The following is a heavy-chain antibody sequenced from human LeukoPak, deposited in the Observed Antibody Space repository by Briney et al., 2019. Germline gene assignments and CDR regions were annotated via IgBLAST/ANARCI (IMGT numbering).Heavy chain of an antibody. CDR3: ARVGSGSYYLYFDY. J-gene: IGHJ4*02. Sequence: PGGSLRLSCAASGFIFSTYEMNWVRQAPGKGLEWASYISSSARTLYYADSVKGRFTISRDNAKNSLYLQMNSLRAEDTAVYYCARVGSGSYYLYFDYWGQGTLVTVSS. V-gene: IGHV3-48*03. CDR1: GFIFSTYE. D-gene: IGHD3-10*01. CDR2: ISSSARTL.